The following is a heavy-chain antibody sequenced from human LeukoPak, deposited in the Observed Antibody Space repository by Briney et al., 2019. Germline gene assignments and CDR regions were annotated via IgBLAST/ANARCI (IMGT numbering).Heavy chain of an antibody. CDR3: ARGGVVVVPAANDAFDI. D-gene: IGHD2-2*01. CDR2: IHYSGST. V-gene: IGHV4-59*01. J-gene: IGHJ3*02. CDR1: GVSISGYY. Sequence: SETLSLTCTVSGVSISGYYWSWLRQPPGKGLEWVGCIHYSGSTNYNPSLKSRVTISVDTSKNQFSLKLSSVTAADTAAYYCARGGVVVVPAANDAFDIWGQGTMVTVSS.